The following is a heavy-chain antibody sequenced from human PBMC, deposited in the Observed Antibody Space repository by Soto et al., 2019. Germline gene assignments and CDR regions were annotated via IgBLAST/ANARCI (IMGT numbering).Heavy chain of an antibody. J-gene: IGHJ4*02. CDR1: GYTFTGYY. D-gene: IGHD6-13*01. CDR3: ASSTRIRSSSWYFDY. CDR2: INPNSGGT. Sequence: QVPLVQSGAEVKKPGASVKVSCKASGYTFTGYYMHWVRQAPGQGLEWMGWINPNSGGTNYAQKFQGRVTMTRDTSISTAYMELSRLRSDDTAVYYCASSTRIRSSSWYFDYWGQGTLVTVSS. V-gene: IGHV1-2*02.